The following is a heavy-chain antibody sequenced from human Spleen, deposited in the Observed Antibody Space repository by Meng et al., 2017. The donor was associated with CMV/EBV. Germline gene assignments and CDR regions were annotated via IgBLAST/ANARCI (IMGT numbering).Heavy chain of an antibody. CDR3: ARVESTTWYTFLYD. Sequence: ASGFTFSSYGMHWVRQAPGKGLEWVAFIRYDGSNKYYADSVKGRFTISRDNSKNTLYLQMNSLRTEDTAVYYCARVESTTWYTFLYDWGQGTLVTVSS. V-gene: IGHV3-30*02. CDR2: IRYDGSNK. J-gene: IGHJ4*02. D-gene: IGHD6-13*01. CDR1: GFTFSSYG.